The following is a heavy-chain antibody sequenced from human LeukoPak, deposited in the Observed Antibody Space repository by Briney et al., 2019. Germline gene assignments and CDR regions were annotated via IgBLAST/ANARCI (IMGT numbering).Heavy chain of an antibody. CDR1: GGSISSYY. D-gene: IGHD3-9*01. V-gene: IGHV4-59*01. J-gene: IGHJ5*02. CDR2: IYYSGST. Sequence: SETLSLTCTVSGGSISSYYWSWIRQPPGKGLEWIGYIYYSGSTNYNPSLKSRVTISVDTSKNQFSLKLSSVTAADTAVYYCAGMTQLRYFDPSGFDPWDQGTLVTVSS. CDR3: AGMTQLRYFDPSGFDP.